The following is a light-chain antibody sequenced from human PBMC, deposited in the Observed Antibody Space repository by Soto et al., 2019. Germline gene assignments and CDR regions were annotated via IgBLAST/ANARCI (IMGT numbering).Light chain of an antibody. CDR1: SFDVGGYNY. J-gene: IGLJ1*01. CDR2: EVS. Sequence: QSVLTEPPCASVSPGQSVTVSCTGTSFDVGGYNYVSWYQQHPGKAPQVLMYEVSKRPSGVPDRFSGSKSGNTASLTVSGLQAEDEADYYCSAYAGSPYLYVFGSGTKVTVL. V-gene: IGLV2-8*01. CDR3: SAYAGSPYLYV.